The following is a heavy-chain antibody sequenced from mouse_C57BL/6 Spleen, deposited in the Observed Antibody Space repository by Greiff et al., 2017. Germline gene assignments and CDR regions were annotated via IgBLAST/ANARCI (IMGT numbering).Heavy chain of an antibody. V-gene: IGHV2-2*01. CDR3: ATGTY. J-gene: IGHJ3*01. Sequence: VKLVESGPGLVQPSQSLSITCTVSGFSLTSYGVHWVRQSPGKGLEWLGVIWSGGSTDYNAAFISRLSISKDNSKSHVFFKMNSLQADDTAIYYCATGTYWGQGTLVTVSA. CDR1: GFSLTSYG. CDR2: IWSGGST. D-gene: IGHD4-1*01.